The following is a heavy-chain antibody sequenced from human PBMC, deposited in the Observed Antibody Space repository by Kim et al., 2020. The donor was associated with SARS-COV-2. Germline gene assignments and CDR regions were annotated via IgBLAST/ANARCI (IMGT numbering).Heavy chain of an antibody. J-gene: IGHJ4*02. Sequence: YAKRFQGRVTITADESTSTAYMELSSLRSEDTAVYYCARGDTKSQYYFDYWGQGTLVTVSS. CDR3: ARGDTKSQYYFDY. D-gene: IGHD5-18*01. V-gene: IGHV1-69*01.